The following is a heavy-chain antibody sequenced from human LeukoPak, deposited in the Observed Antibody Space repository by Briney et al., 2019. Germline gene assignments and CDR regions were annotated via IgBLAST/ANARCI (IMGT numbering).Heavy chain of an antibody. Sequence: GGSLRLSCAASGFTVSSNYMSWVRQAPGKGLEWVSVIYSGGGTYYADSVKGRFTISRDNSKNTLYLQMNSLRAEDTAVYYCATRSGSYYSSYYYYGMDVWGQGTTVTVSS. V-gene: IGHV3-66*01. J-gene: IGHJ6*02. CDR3: ATRSGSYYSSYYYYGMDV. CDR2: IYSGGGT. CDR1: GFTVSSNY. D-gene: IGHD3-10*01.